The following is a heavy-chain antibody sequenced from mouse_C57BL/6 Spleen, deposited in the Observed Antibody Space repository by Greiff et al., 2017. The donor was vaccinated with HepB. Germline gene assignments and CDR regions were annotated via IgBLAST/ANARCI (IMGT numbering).Heavy chain of an antibody. CDR1: GYTFTSYW. CDR3: ARRAGTWYFDD. J-gene: IGHJ2*01. CDR2: IDPSDSYT. D-gene: IGHD3-3*01. V-gene: IGHV1-69*01. Sequence: QVQLQQPGAELVMPGASVKLSCKASGYTFTSYWMHWVKQRPGQGLEWIGEIDPSDSYTNYNQKFKGKSTLTVDKSSSTAYMQLSSLTSEDSAVYCCARRAGTWYFDDWGRGTTLTVSS.